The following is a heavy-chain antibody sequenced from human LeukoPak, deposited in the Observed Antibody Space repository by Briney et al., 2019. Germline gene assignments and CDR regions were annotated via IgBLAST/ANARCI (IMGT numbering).Heavy chain of an antibody. CDR3: ARAVEAIFGVVEPYYYYMDV. V-gene: IGHV1-18*01. CDR1: GYTFTSYG. D-gene: IGHD3-3*01. Sequence: ASVKLSCKASGYTFTSYGISWVRQAPGQGLEWMGGISAYNGNTNYAQKLQGRVTMTTDTSTSTAYMELRRLRSDDTAVYYCARAVEAIFGVVEPYYYYMDVWGKGTTVTVS. J-gene: IGHJ6*03. CDR2: ISAYNGNT.